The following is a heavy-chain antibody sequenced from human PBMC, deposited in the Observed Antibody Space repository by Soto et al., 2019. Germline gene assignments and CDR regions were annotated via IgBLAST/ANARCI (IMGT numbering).Heavy chain of an antibody. D-gene: IGHD1-26*01. J-gene: IGHJ4*02. CDR1: GGSISSSSYY. CDR3: ARRGSYYVWDFDY. Sequence: ASETLSPTCTVSGGSISSSSYYWGWIRQPPGKGLEWIGSIYYSGSTYYNPSLKSRVTISVDTSKNQFSLKLSSVTAADTAVYYCARRGSYYVWDFDYWGQGTLVTVSS. V-gene: IGHV4-39*01. CDR2: IYYSGST.